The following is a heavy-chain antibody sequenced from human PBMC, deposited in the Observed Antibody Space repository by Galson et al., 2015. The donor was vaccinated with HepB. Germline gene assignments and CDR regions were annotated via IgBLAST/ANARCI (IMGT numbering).Heavy chain of an antibody. Sequence: SVKVSCKASGGTFSSHAISWVRQAPGQGLEWMGGIIPIFGTANYAQKFQGRVTITADESTSTAYMELSSLRSEDTAVYYCARGPYYYDSSGYYQYFQHWGQGTLVTVSS. CDR1: GGTFSSHA. CDR3: ARGPYYYDSSGYYQYFQH. D-gene: IGHD3-22*01. J-gene: IGHJ1*01. V-gene: IGHV1-69*13. CDR2: IIPIFGTA.